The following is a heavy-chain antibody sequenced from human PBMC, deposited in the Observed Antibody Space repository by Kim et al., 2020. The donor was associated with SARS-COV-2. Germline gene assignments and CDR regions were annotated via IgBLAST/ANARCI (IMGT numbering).Heavy chain of an antibody. J-gene: IGHJ6*03. D-gene: IGHD3-3*01. CDR3: ARDQAITTIFGVVINPGDYDMDV. V-gene: IGHV7-4-1*02. CDR2: INTNTGNP. CDR1: GYTFTSYA. Sequence: ASVKVSCKASGYTFTSYAMNWVRQAPGQGLEWMGWINTNTGNPTYAQGFTGRFVFSLDTSVSTAYLQNSSLKAEDTAVYYCARDQAITTIFGVVINPGDYDMDVWGKGTTVTVSS.